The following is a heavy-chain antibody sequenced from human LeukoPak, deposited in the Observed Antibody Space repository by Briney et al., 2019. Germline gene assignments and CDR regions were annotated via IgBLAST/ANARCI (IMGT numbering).Heavy chain of an antibody. CDR1: GGSISSYY. CDR3: ARLTRTYYYAPGGFDP. Sequence: SGTLSLTCTVSGGSISSYYWSWIRQPPGKGLEWIGYIYYSGSTNYNPSLKSRVTISVDTSKNQFSLKLSSVTAADTAVYYCARLTRTYYYAPGGFDPWGQGTLVTVSS. V-gene: IGHV4-59*08. J-gene: IGHJ5*02. CDR2: IYYSGST. D-gene: IGHD3-10*01.